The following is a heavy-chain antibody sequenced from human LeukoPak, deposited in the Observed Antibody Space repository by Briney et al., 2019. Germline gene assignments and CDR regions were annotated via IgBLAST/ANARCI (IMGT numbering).Heavy chain of an antibody. CDR1: GGSISSSSYY. CDR3: ARQDNWNDAGIVY. V-gene: IGHV4-39*01. Sequence: SETLSLTCTVSGGSISSSSYYWGWIRQPPGKGLEWIGSIYYSGSTYYNPSLKSRVTISVDTSKNQFSLKLSSVTAADTAVYYCARQDNWNDAGIVYWGQGTLVTVSS. D-gene: IGHD1-1*01. J-gene: IGHJ4*02. CDR2: IYYSGST.